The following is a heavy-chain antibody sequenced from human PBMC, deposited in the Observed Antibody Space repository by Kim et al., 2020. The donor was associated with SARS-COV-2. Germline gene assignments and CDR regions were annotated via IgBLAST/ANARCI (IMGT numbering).Heavy chain of an antibody. Sequence: SETLSLTCTVSGGSISSSSYYWGWIRQPPGKGLEWIGSIYYSGSTYYNPSLKSRVTISVDTSKNQFSLKLSSVTAADTAVYYCARQEGYCSSTSCYTGYYYYYYGMDVWGQGTTVTVSS. CDR3: ARQEGYCSSTSCYTGYYYYYYGMDV. D-gene: IGHD2-2*02. CDR1: GGSISSSSYY. CDR2: IYYSGST. J-gene: IGHJ6*02. V-gene: IGHV4-39*01.